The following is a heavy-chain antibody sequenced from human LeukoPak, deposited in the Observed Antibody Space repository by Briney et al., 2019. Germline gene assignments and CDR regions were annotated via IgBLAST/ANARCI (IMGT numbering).Heavy chain of an antibody. Sequence: TGGSLRLSCAASGFTFSSYEMNWVRQAPGKGLEWVSYISSSDSTIYHADSVKGRFTISRDNAKNSLYLQMNSLRAEDTAVYYCARGGPAAGRFDYWGQGTLVTVSS. D-gene: IGHD6-13*01. CDR1: GFTFSSYE. V-gene: IGHV3-48*03. CDR3: ARGGPAAGRFDY. J-gene: IGHJ4*02. CDR2: ISSSDSTI.